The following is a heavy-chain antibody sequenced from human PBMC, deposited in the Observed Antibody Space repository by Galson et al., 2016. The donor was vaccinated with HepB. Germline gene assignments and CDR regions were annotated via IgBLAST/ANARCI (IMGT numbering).Heavy chain of an antibody. Sequence: SLRLSCAASGFTFSSYAMSWVRQAPGKGLEWVSAISGSGGSTYYADSVKGGFTISRDNSKNTLFLQMNSLRAEDTAVYYCATKPSYYDFLTGYYMGGYFDYWGQGTLVTVSS. CDR3: ATKPSYYDFLTGYYMGGYFDY. V-gene: IGHV3-23*01. D-gene: IGHD3-9*01. CDR2: ISGSGGST. CDR1: GFTFSSYA. J-gene: IGHJ4*02.